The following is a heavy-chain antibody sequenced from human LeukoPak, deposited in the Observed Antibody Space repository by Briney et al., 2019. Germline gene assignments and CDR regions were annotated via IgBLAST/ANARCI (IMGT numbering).Heavy chain of an antibody. CDR2: INPNSGGT. CDR3: ARASSGGSCCDY. Sequence: EASVKVSCKASGYTFTGYYMHWVRQAPGQGLEWMGWINPNSGGTNYAQKFQGRVTMTRDTSISTAYMELSRLRSDDTAVYYCARASSGGSCCDYWGQGTLVTVSS. J-gene: IGHJ4*02. D-gene: IGHD2-15*01. CDR1: GYTFTGYY. V-gene: IGHV1-2*02.